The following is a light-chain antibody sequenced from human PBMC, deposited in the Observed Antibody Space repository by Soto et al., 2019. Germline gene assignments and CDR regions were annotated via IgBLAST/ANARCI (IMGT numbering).Light chain of an antibody. CDR2: GVS. Sequence: QSALTQPASVSGSPGQSITISCSGTRSDIGSYNYVAWYQQSPGKTPKILIYGVSTRPSGVSSRFSGSKSGNTASLTISGLQAEDEADYYCISYTGSSTSYVFGSGTKVTVL. CDR3: ISYTGSSTSYV. V-gene: IGLV2-14*01. J-gene: IGLJ1*01. CDR1: RSDIGSYNY.